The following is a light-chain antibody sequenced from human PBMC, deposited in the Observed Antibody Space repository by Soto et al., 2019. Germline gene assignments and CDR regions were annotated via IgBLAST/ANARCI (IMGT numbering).Light chain of an antibody. V-gene: IGKV1-5*01. CDR2: DAS. Sequence: DIQMTQSPSPLSASVGDRVTITCQASQDIRNYLNWYQKKPGKAPKFLIYDASSLETGVPSRFSGSGSGTEFTLTIRSLQPDDFATYYCQQYDSSSPTFGQGTKLEIK. J-gene: IGKJ2*01. CDR1: QDIRNY. CDR3: QQYDSSSPT.